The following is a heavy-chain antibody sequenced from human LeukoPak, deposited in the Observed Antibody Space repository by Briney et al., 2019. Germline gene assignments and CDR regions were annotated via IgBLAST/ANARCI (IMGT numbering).Heavy chain of an antibody. Sequence: PSETLSLTCGASGGSISNTNWWRWVRQPPGQGLEWIGEISLTGLTHYNPSLESRVTVSLDKSKNQLSLNLTSVTAADTAVYYCSRENGAFSPFGYWGQGTLVTVLS. CDR1: GGSISNTNW. V-gene: IGHV4-4*02. CDR3: SRENGAFSPFGY. D-gene: IGHD2-8*01. CDR2: ISLTGLT. J-gene: IGHJ4*02.